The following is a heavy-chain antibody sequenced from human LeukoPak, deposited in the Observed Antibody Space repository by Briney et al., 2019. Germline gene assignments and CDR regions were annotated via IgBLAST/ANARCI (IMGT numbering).Heavy chain of an antibody. CDR2: INPNSGGT. CDR3: ARDIDSSGYYPPFFDY. CDR1: GYTFTGYY. Sequence: ASVKVSCKASGYTFTGYYMHWVRQAPGQGLEWMGWINPNSGGTNYAQKFQGRVTMTRDTSISPAYMELSRLRSDDTAVYYCARDIDSSGYYPPFFDYWGQGTLVTVSS. J-gene: IGHJ4*02. D-gene: IGHD3-22*01. V-gene: IGHV1-2*02.